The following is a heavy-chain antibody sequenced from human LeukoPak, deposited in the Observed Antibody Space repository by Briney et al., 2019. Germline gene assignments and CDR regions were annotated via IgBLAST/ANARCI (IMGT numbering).Heavy chain of an antibody. Sequence: GESLKISCKGSGYSFTSYWIGWVRRLPGKGLEWMGIIYPGDSDTRYSPSFQGQVTISADKSISTAYLQWGSLKASDTAMYYCARPADGYSSGWYWFAFDIWGQGTMVTVSS. V-gene: IGHV5-51*01. CDR3: ARPADGYSSGWYWFAFDI. D-gene: IGHD6-19*01. J-gene: IGHJ3*02. CDR1: GYSFTSYW. CDR2: IYPGDSDT.